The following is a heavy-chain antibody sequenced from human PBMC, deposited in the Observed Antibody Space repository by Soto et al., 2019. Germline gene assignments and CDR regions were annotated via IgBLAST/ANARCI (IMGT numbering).Heavy chain of an antibody. J-gene: IGHJ2*01. CDR3: ARGYYDYVWRSYFGYGRYFDL. D-gene: IGHD3-16*01. CDR2: IYYSGST. Sequence: QVQLQESGPGLVKPSQTLSLTCTVSGGSISSGGYYWSWIRQHPGKGLEWIGYIYYSGSTYCNPSLKSRVTISVDTSKNQFSLKLSSVPAADTAVYYCARGYYDYVWRSYFGYGRYFDLWGRGTLVTVSS. V-gene: IGHV4-31*03. CDR1: GGSISSGGYY.